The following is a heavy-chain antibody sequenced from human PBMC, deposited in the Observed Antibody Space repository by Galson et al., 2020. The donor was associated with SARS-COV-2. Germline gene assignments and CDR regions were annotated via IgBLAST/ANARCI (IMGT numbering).Heavy chain of an antibody. CDR1: GFTVSSNY. D-gene: IGHD3-10*01. V-gene: IGHV3-66*01. CDR3: ARMGFGEFPHHYFDY. CDR2: IYSGGST. Sequence: GESLKISCAASGFTVSSNYMSWVRQAPGKGLEWVSVIYSGGSTYYADSVKGRFTISRDNSKNTLYLQMNSLRAEDTAVYYCARMGFGEFPHHYFDYWGQGTLVTVSS. J-gene: IGHJ4*02.